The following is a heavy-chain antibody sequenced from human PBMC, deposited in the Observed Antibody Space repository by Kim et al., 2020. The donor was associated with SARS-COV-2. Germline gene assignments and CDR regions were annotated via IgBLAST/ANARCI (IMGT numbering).Heavy chain of an antibody. J-gene: IGHJ6*02. V-gene: IGHV5-51*01. CDR3: ARHTEDLAAAGPGLGGMDV. CDR2: IYPGDSDT. Sequence: GESLKISCKGSGYSFTSYWIGWVRQMPGKGLEWMGIIYPGDSDTRYSPSFQGQVTISADKSISTAYLQRSSLKASDTAMYYCARHTEDLAAAGPGLGGMDVCGQGTTVTVSS. CDR1: GYSFTSYW. D-gene: IGHD6-13*01.